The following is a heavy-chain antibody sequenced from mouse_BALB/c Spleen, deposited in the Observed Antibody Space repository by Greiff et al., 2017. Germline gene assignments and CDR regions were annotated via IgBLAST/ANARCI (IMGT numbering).Heavy chain of an antibody. CDR3: ARGGKPSYFDY. CDR2: INPGSGGT. Sequence: QVQLQQSGAELVKPGASVKLSCKASGYTFTSYDINWVRQRPGQGLEWIGVINPGSGGTNYNEKFKGKATLTADKSSSTAYMQLSSLTSDDSAVYFCARGGKPSYFDYWGQGTTLTVSS. J-gene: IGHJ2*01. V-gene: IGHV1-54*01. D-gene: IGHD6-1*01. CDR1: GYTFTSYD.